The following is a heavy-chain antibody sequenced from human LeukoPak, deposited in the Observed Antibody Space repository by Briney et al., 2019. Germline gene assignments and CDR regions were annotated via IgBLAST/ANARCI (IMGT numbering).Heavy chain of an antibody. V-gene: IGHV4-34*01. CDR2: INHSGST. D-gene: IGHD3-10*01. CDR3: ARRGSYYYGSGSYYYFDY. J-gene: IGHJ4*02. CDR1: GGSFSGSY. Sequence: PSETLSLTCAVYGGSFSGSYWSWIRQPPGKGLEWIGEINHSGSTNYNPSLKSRVTISVDTSKNQFSLKLSSVTAADTAVYYCARRGSYYYGSGSYYYFDYWGQGTLVTVSS.